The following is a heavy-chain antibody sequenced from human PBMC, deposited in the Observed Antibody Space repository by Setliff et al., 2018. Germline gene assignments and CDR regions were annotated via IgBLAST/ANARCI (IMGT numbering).Heavy chain of an antibody. CDR2: ISYSGGT. CDR1: GDSVSSYY. Sequence: SETLSLTCTVSGDSVSSYYWSWIRQSPGKGLEWIGYISYSGGTKYNPSLKSRVTISLDTSKNQFSLKLNSVTAADTAVYYCARVLCIGGACYSFYFEYWGQGELVTVSS. V-gene: IGHV4-59*02. J-gene: IGHJ4*02. CDR3: ARVLCIGGACYSFYFEY. D-gene: IGHD2-8*02.